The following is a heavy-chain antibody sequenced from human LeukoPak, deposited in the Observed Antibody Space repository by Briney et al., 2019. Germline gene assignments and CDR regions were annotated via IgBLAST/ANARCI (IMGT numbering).Heavy chain of an antibody. Sequence: GGSLRLSCAASGFTVSSNYMSWVRQAPGKGLEWVSLIYSGGDTYYADSVTGRFNISRDNSKNTLYLQMNGLRVEDTAVYYCVREVSTVVPSSYYYFDLWGRGALVTVSS. J-gene: IGHJ2*01. CDR1: GFTVSSNY. CDR2: IYSGGDT. V-gene: IGHV3-66*01. D-gene: IGHD4-23*01. CDR3: VREVSTVVPSSYYYFDL.